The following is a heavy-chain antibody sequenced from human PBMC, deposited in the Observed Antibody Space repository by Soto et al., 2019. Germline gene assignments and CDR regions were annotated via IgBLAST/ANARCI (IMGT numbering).Heavy chain of an antibody. J-gene: IGHJ4*02. Sequence: QVQLQESGPGLVKPSQTLSLTCTVSGGSISSGDYYWSWIRQPPGKGLECIGYIYYSGSTNYNPSLKSRVSISVDTSKNQFSLKLSSVTAADTAMYYCARDSIAVAANYFDYWGQGTLVTVSS. CDR2: IYYSGST. V-gene: IGHV4-30-4*01. D-gene: IGHD6-19*01. CDR1: GGSISSGDYY. CDR3: ARDSIAVAANYFDY.